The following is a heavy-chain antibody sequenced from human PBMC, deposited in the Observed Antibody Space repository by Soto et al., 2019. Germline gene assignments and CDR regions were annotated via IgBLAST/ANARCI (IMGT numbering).Heavy chain of an antibody. J-gene: IGHJ6*02. CDR1: GFTFGTYG. V-gene: IGHV3-30-3*01. CDR2: VSYEGANT. D-gene: IGHD1-1*01. Sequence: VHLVESGGGVVQPGGSLRLSCVASGFTFGTYGIHWVRQAPGKGLQWVALVSYEGANTYYAASVKGRFTISRDNSKSTLYLQMDSLRPEDTGVYYCARVTPGNYLYYFSGLDVWGQGTSVTVSS. CDR3: ARVTPGNYLYYFSGLDV.